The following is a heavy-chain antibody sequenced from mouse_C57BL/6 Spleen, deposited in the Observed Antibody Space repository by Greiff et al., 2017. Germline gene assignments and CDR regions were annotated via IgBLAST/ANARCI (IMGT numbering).Heavy chain of an antibody. V-gene: IGHV1-52*01. CDR1: GYTFTSYW. CDR2: IDPSDSET. J-gene: IGHJ3*01. CDR3: AREGDGSGRFAY. D-gene: IGHD1-1*01. Sequence: QVQLKQPGAELVRPGSSVKLSCKASGYTFTSYWMHWVKQRPIQGLEWIGNIDPSDSETHYNQKFKDKATLTVDKSSSTAYMQLSSLTSEDSAVYYCAREGDGSGRFAYWGQGTLVTVSA.